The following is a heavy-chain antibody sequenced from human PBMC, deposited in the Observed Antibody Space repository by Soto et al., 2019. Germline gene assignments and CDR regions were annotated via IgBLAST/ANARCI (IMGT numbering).Heavy chain of an antibody. J-gene: IGHJ4*02. D-gene: IGHD2-21*02. CDR3: SRSIVVVPALDY. CDR1: GYTFTSYA. V-gene: IGHV1-3*05. Sequence: QVQLVQSGAEEKKPGASVKVSCKASGYTFTSYAMHWVRQAPGQRLEWMGWINAGNGNTKYSQKFQGRVTIIRDTATINSYRVLSSLRSEDTAVYYCSRSIVVVPALDYWGQGTLVTVSS. CDR2: INAGNGNT.